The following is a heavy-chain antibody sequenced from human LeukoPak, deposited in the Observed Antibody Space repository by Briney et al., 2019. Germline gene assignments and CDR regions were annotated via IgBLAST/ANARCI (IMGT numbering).Heavy chain of an antibody. CDR3: AREDYYDCLRYWYFDL. CDR2: IYTSGST. CDR1: GGSISSYY. J-gene: IGHJ2*01. Sequence: PSETLSLTCTVSGGSISSYYWSWIRQPAGKGLEWIGRIYTSGSTNYNPSLKSRVTMSVDTSKNQFSLKLSSVTAADTAVYYCAREDYYDCLRYWYFDLWGRGTLVTVSS. V-gene: IGHV4-4*07. D-gene: IGHD3-22*01.